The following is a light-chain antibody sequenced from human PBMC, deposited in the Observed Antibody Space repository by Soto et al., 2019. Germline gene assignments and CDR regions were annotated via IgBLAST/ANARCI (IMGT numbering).Light chain of an antibody. V-gene: IGKV1-5*03. CDR3: QQYNSYPRT. J-gene: IGKJ1*01. CDR1: QSISNW. CDR2: KAS. Sequence: DIQMTQSPSTLSASVGDRVTITCRASQSISNWLAWFQQKPGKAPKLLIYKASSLEIGVPSRFSGSGSGTEFTLTISCLQPDDFATYYCQQYNSYPRTFGQGTKLEIK.